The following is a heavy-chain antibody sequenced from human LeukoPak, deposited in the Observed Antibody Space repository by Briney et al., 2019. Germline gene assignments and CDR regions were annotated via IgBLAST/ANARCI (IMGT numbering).Heavy chain of an antibody. CDR3: TTGAVAGTGDY. J-gene: IGHJ4*02. V-gene: IGHV3-15*01. D-gene: IGHD6-19*01. Sequence: KSEGSLRLSCAASGFTFSNAWMSWVRQAPGKGLEWVGRIKSKTDGGTTDYAAPVKGRFTISRDDSKNTLYLQMNSLKTEDTAVYYCTTGAVAGTGDYWGQGTLVTVSS. CDR1: GFTFSNAW. CDR2: IKSKTDGGTT.